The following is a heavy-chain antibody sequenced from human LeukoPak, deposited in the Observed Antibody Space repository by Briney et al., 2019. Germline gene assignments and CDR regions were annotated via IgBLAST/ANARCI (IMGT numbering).Heavy chain of an antibody. CDR1: GHTLTEFS. CDR2: INPSGGST. V-gene: IGHV1-46*01. J-gene: IGHJ4*02. Sequence: ASVKVSCKVSGHTLTEFSMHWVRQAPGQGLEWMGIINPSGGSTSYAQKFQGRVTMTRDTSTSTVYMELSSLRSEDTAVYYCARGRGGIVGATIDYWGQGTLVTVSS. CDR3: ARGRGGIVGATIDY. D-gene: IGHD1-26*01.